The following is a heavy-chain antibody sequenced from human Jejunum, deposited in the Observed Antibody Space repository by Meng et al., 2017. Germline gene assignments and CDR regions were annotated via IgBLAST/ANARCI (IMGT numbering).Heavy chain of an antibody. J-gene: IGHJ4*02. D-gene: IGHD2-2*01. V-gene: IGHV4-30-4*01. Sequence: QRPQPGLGLWKPYQILTSPCTVSGDSISSGEYFWSWIRQPPGKGLEWIGYMDYRGSTFYNPSLKSRVTISVDTSKNQFSLKLSSVTAADTAVYFCARGELLWDYWGQGTLVTVSS. CDR1: GDSISSGEYF. CDR2: MDYRGST. CDR3: ARGELLWDY.